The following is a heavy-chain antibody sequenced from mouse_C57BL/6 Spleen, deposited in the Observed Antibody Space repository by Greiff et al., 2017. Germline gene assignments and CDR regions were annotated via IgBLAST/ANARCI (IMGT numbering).Heavy chain of an antibody. CDR3: ARVENDGYSFAY. J-gene: IGHJ3*01. CDR1: YFAFLASA. D-gene: IGHD2-3*01. CDR2: FTMYSDAT. V-gene: IGHV1-49*01. Sequence: RVESGAELVRPGYSVKLSCKDSYFAFLASAMHWVKQRPGHGLEWIGSFTMYSDATEYSENFKGKATLTANTSSSTAYMELSSLTSEDSAVYYCARVENDGYSFAYWGQGTLVTVSA.